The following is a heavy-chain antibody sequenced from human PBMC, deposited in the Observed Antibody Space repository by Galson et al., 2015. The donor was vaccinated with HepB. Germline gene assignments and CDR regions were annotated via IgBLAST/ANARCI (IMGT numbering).Heavy chain of an antibody. CDR3: ARESSGWGLI. D-gene: IGHD6-19*01. CDR1: GYTFTGYY. J-gene: IGHJ4*02. V-gene: IGHV1-2*02. CDR2: INPHSGGT. Sequence: SVKVSCKASGYTFTGYYMHWVRQAPGQGLEWMGRINPHSGGTDYAQKFQGRVTMTRDTSISTAYMELSSLRSDDTAIYYCARESSGWGLIWGQGTLVTVSS.